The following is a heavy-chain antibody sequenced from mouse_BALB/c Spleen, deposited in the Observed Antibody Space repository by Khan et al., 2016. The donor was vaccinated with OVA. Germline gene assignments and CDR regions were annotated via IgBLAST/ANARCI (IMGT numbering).Heavy chain of an antibody. Sequence: VQLQQSGTILATPGTSVKMSCKASGYSFADYWLHWVKQRPGQGLEWLGGIFPGNSETKYNQNFKGKAKLTAVTSASTANMDLSSLTNEDSAVYYCTRAGYGAFAYWGQGTLVTVSA. CDR1: GYSFADYW. V-gene: IGHV1-5*01. CDR3: TRAGYGAFAY. D-gene: IGHD1-1*01. J-gene: IGHJ3*01. CDR2: IFPGNSET.